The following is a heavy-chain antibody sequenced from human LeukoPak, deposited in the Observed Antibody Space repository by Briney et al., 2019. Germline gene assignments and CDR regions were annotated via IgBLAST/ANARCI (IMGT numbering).Heavy chain of an antibody. CDR3: ARVDSYYFHTSGFYYEGDY. Sequence: GGSLRLSCAASGFTVSNSYMSWVRQAPGKGLEWVSVIYDDGSTYYADSVKGRFTISRDNSKNTLYLQMNSLRVEDTAVYYCARVDSYYFHTSGFYYEGDYWGQGTLVTVSS. CDR2: IYDDGST. CDR1: GFTVSNSY. D-gene: IGHD3-22*01. V-gene: IGHV3-53*01. J-gene: IGHJ4*02.